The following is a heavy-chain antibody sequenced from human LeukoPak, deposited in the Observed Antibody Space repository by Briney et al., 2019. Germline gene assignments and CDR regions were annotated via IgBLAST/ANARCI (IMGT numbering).Heavy chain of an antibody. CDR3: ARESEAMTTSAYNWFVP. Sequence: SETLSLTCAVYGGSFSGYYWSWIRQPPGKGLEWIGEINHSGSTNYNPSLKSRVTISVDTSKNQFSLKLSSVTTADTAVYYCARESEAMTTSAYNWFVPWGQGTLVTVSS. D-gene: IGHD2/OR15-2a*01. CDR2: INHSGST. CDR1: GGSFSGYY. J-gene: IGHJ5*02. V-gene: IGHV4-34*01.